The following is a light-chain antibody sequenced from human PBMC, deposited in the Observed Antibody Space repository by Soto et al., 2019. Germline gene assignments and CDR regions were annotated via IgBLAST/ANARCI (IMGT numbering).Light chain of an antibody. CDR2: AAS. J-gene: IGKJ1*01. CDR1: QDISNF. CDR3: LQDYNYPLT. Sequence: DIQMTQSPSAMSASVGDRFTITCLATQDISNFLAWFQQKPGKVPKRLIYAASSLQSGVPSRFSGSGSGTDFTLTISSLQPEDFATYYCLQDYNYPLTFGQGTKVDIK. V-gene: IGKV1-17*03.